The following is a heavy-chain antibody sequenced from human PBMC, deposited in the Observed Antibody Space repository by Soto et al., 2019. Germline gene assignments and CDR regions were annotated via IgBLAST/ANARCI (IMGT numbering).Heavy chain of an antibody. Sequence: GASVKVSCTASGYTFTSYGISWVRQAPGQGLEWMGWISAYNGNTNYAQKLQGRVTMTTDTSTSTAYMELRSLRSDDTAVYYCARSSGGAYYYGSGPRGHMDVWGQGTTVTVSS. CDR3: ARSSGGAYYYGSGPRGHMDV. CDR2: ISAYNGNT. CDR1: GYTFTSYG. J-gene: IGHJ6*02. D-gene: IGHD3-10*01. V-gene: IGHV1-18*01.